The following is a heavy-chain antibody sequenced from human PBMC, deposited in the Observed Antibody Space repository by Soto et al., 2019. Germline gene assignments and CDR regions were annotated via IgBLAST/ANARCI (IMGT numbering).Heavy chain of an antibody. CDR2: ISWNSGSI. CDR3: AKDRGYCISTSCYGSFDY. J-gene: IGHJ4*02. Sequence: EVPLVESGGGLVQPGRSLRLSCAASGFTFDDYAMHWVRQAPGKGLEWVSGISWNSGSIGYADSVKGRFTISRDNAKNSLYLQMNSLRAEDTALYYCAKDRGYCISTSCYGSFDYWGQGTLVTVSS. V-gene: IGHV3-9*01. D-gene: IGHD2-2*01. CDR1: GFTFDDYA.